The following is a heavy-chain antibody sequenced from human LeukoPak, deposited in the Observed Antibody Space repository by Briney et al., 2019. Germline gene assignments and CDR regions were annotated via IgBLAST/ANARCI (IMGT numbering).Heavy chain of an antibody. D-gene: IGHD2-2*01. V-gene: IGHV3-23*01. CDR2: ISGSGGSK. CDR3: AKALGIAVVPVDY. CDR1: GFTFSSYA. Sequence: GGSLRLSCAASGFTFSSYAMSWVRQAPGKGLEWVSAISGSGGSKYYADSVKGRLTISRDNSKNTLYLQMNSLIAEDTAVYYCAKALGIAVVPVDYWGQGTLVTVSS. J-gene: IGHJ4*02.